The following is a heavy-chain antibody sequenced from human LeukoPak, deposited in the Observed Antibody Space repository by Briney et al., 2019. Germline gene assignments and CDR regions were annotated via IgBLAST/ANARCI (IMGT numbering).Heavy chain of an antibody. J-gene: IGHJ4*02. Sequence: NSSETLSLTCTVSGGSISSYYWSWIRQPPGKGLESIGYIYTSGSTNYNPSLKSRVTISVDTSKNQFSLKLSSVTAADTAVYYCARAHSSGRIFDCWGQGTLVTVSS. V-gene: IGHV4-4*09. CDR1: GGSISSYY. CDR2: IYTSGST. CDR3: ARAHSSGRIFDC. D-gene: IGHD6-19*01.